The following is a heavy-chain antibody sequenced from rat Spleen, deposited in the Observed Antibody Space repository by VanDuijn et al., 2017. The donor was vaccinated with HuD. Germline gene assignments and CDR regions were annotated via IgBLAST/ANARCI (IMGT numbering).Heavy chain of an antibody. Sequence: EVQLVESDGGLVQPGRSLKLSCSASGFTFSDYTMAWVRQAPGKGLEWVASITNASGGTHYPDSVKGRFTISRDVAKNTLYLQMGSLRSEDTATYYCTTYSDFGTSPFAYWGHGTLVTVSS. CDR2: ITNASGGT. D-gene: IGHD3-2*01. CDR3: TTYSDFGTSPFAY. CDR1: GFTFSDYT. J-gene: IGHJ3*01. V-gene: IGHV5-20*01.